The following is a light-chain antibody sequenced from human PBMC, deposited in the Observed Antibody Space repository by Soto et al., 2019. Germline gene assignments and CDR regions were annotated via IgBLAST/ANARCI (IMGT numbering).Light chain of an antibody. Sequence: QSVLTQPPSASGTPGQRVTISCSGSSSNIESNTVTWYQQLPGTAPKLVSYSDYDRPSGVLDRFSGSTSGTSASLVIRGLQSEDEADNYCAAWDDILNGDVFGGGTKLTAL. CDR3: AAWDDILNGDV. J-gene: IGLJ1*01. CDR1: SSNIESNT. V-gene: IGLV1-44*01. CDR2: SDY.